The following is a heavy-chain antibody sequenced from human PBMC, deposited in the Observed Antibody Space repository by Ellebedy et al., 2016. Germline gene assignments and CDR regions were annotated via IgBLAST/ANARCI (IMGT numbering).Heavy chain of an antibody. D-gene: IGHD2-15*01. Sequence: GESLKISCQGSGYSFTNYWIGWVRQMSGKGLEWMGIIYPGDSETRYSPSFQGQVTMSIDKSISTAYLQWSSLKASDTAMYYCAKGTGYCSGGSCYAFDYWGQGTLVTVSS. V-gene: IGHV5-51*01. J-gene: IGHJ4*02. CDR2: IYPGDSET. CDR3: AKGTGYCSGGSCYAFDY. CDR1: GYSFTNYW.